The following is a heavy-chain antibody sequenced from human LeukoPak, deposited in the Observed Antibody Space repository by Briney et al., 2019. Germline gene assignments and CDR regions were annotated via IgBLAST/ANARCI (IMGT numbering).Heavy chain of an antibody. CDR3: ARRGLWAVAGTTNYFDY. J-gene: IGHJ4*02. CDR2: INVGNGNT. V-gene: IGHV1-3*01. CDR1: GYTFTSYA. D-gene: IGHD6-19*01. Sequence: ASVQVTCKASGYTFTSYAMHWVRQAPGQRMEWMGWINVGNGNTKYSQKFQGRVTITRDTSASTAYMELSSLRSEDTAVYYGARRGLWAVAGTTNYFDYWGQGTLVTVSS.